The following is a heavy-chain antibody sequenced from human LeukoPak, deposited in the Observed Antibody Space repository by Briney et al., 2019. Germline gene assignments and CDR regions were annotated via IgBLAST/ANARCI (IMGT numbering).Heavy chain of an antibody. D-gene: IGHD3-10*01. CDR1: GGSISSSNFY. J-gene: IGHJ5*02. Sequence: PSETLSLTCTVSGGSISSSNFYWGWIRQPPGKGLEWIGLLNYSGTTYYNPSFKSRVSISIDRSRTQFSLRLSSVTAADTAFYYCSRYDSDTGDFDPWGQGTLVTISS. CDR2: LNYSGTT. CDR3: SRYDSDTGDFDP. V-gene: IGHV4-39*07.